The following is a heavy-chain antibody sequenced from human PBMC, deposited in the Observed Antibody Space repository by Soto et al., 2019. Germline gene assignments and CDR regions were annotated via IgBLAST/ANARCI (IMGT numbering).Heavy chain of an antibody. J-gene: IGHJ4*02. Sequence: VASVKVSCKASGYTFSSYGISWVRQAPGQRLEWMGWISAYNGNTNYAQKLQGRVTMTTDTYTSTAYMELRSLRSDDTAVYYCARGSYHYDSSGYPTPDYWGQGTLVTVSS. D-gene: IGHD3-22*01. CDR2: ISAYNGNT. CDR1: GYTFSSYG. CDR3: ARGSYHYDSSGYPTPDY. V-gene: IGHV1-18*01.